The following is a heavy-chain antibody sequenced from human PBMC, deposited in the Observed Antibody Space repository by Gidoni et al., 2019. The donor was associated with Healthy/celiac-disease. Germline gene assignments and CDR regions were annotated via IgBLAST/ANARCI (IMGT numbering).Heavy chain of an antibody. V-gene: IGHV3-7*01. CDR1: GFTFSSYW. J-gene: IGHJ4*02. D-gene: IGHD2-2*01. CDR2: IKQDGSEK. Sequence: EVQLVESGGGLVQPGGSLRLSCAASGFTFSSYWMSWVRQAPGKGLEWVANIKQDGSEKYYVDSVKGRFTISRDNAKNSLYRQMNSLRAEDTAVYYCARDCSSTSCYGDPFDYWGQGTLVTVSS. CDR3: ARDCSSTSCYGDPFDY.